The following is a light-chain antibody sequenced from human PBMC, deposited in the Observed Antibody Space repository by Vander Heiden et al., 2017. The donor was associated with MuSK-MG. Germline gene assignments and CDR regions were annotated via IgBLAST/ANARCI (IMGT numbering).Light chain of an antibody. V-gene: IGKV1-9*01. J-gene: IGKJ5*01. Sequence: DIQLTQPPSFLSASVGDRVTITCRASQGISTYLAWFQQKPGKAPKLLIYAASTLQSGVPSRFSGSGSGTEFTLTISGLQPEDFATYYCQQLNGYPPITFGQGTRLEIK. CDR2: AAS. CDR3: QQLNGYPPIT. CDR1: QGISTY.